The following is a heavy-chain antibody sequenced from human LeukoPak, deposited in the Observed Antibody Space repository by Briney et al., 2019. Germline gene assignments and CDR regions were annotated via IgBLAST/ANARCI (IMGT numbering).Heavy chain of an antibody. CDR2: IYYSGST. J-gene: IGHJ3*01. D-gene: IGHD3-10*01. CDR3: ARRGPPYRRHAFDV. CDR1: GGSISSGDYY. V-gene: IGHV4-30-4*01. Sequence: SETLSLTCTVSGGSISSGDYYWSWIRQPPGKGLEWIGYIYYSGSTYYNPSLKSRVTISVDTSKNQFSLKLSSVTAADTAVYYCARRGPPYRRHAFDVWGQGTMVTVSS.